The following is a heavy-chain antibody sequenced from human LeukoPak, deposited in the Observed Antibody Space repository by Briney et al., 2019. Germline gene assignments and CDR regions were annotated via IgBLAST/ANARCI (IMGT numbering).Heavy chain of an antibody. CDR1: GYTFTSYG. V-gene: IGHV1-18*01. CDR3: ARDSPYYCDSSGYFGY. D-gene: IGHD3-22*01. J-gene: IGHJ4*02. Sequence: ASVKVSCKSPGYTFTSYGISWVRQAPGQGLEWMGWISAYNGNTNYAQKLQGRVTMTTDTSTSTAYMELRSLRSDDTAVYYYARDSPYYCDSSGYFGYWGQGTLVTVSS. CDR2: ISAYNGNT.